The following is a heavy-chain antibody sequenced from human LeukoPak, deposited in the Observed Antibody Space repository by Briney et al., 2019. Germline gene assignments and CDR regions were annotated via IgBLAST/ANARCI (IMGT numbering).Heavy chain of an antibody. CDR3: ARGKRIAGGSYENWFDP. CDR2: INPNSGGT. CDR1: GYTFTNYG. D-gene: IGHD1-26*01. J-gene: IGHJ5*02. Sequence: ASVKVSCKASGYTFTNYGISWVRQAPGQGLEWMGWINPNSGGTNYAQKFQGRVTMTRDTSISTAYMELSRLRSDDTAVYYCARGKRIAGGSYENWFDPWGQGTLVTVSS. V-gene: IGHV1-2*02.